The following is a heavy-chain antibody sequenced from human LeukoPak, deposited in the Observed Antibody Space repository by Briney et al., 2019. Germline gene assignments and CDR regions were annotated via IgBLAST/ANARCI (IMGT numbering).Heavy chain of an antibody. J-gene: IGHJ6*02. Sequence: GASVKVSCKASGYNFISYGITWVRQAPGQGLEWMGWISAYNGNTKYAQKLQGRVTMTTDTSTSTAHMELRSLRSDDTAVYYCARDPSILGSMIPSYYAMDVWGQGTTVTVS. D-gene: IGHD1-26*01. CDR2: ISAYNGNT. CDR3: ARDPSILGSMIPSYYAMDV. V-gene: IGHV1-18*01. CDR1: GYNFISYG.